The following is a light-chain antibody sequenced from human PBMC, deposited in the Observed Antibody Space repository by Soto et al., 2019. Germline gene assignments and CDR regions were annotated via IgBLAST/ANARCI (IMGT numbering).Light chain of an antibody. J-gene: IGKJ1*01. CDR1: QSVSTD. V-gene: IGKV3-15*01. Sequence: EIVMTQSPATLSVSLGERATLSCRASQSVSTDLAWYQQKPGQAPGLLIFGASTRATGIPARFSGSGSGTEFILTISSLQSEDSAVYYCHQYNYWPPETFGQGTKVEIK. CDR3: HQYNYWPPET. CDR2: GAS.